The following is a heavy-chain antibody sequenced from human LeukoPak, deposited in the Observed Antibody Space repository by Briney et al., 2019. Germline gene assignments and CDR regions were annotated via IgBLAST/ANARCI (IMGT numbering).Heavy chain of an antibody. D-gene: IGHD6-19*01. CDR1: GFTFSSYA. V-gene: IGHV3-30-3*01. J-gene: IGHJ6*03. CDR2: ISYDGSNK. CDR3: ARVREYSSGWDLGRYYYYMDV. Sequence: PGGSLRLSCAASGFTFSSYAMHWVRQAPGKGLEWVAAISYDGSNKYYADSVKGRFTISRDNSKNTLYLQMNSLRAEDTAVYYCARVREYSSGWDLGRYYYYMDVWGKGTTVTVSS.